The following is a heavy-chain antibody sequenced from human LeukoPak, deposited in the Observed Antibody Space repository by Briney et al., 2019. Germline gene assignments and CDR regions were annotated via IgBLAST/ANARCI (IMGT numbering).Heavy chain of an antibody. V-gene: IGHV5-10-1*01. CDR1: GSSFTSYW. D-gene: IGHD3-9*01. CDR3: ARHEGYDILTGYYRSLDFDY. CDR2: IDPSDSYT. J-gene: IGHJ4*02. Sequence: GESLKISCKGSGSSFTSYWISWVRQMPGKGLEWMGRIDPSDSYTNYSPSFQGHVTISADKSISTAYLQWSSLKASDTAMYYCARHEGYDILTGYYRSLDFDYWGQGTLVTVSS.